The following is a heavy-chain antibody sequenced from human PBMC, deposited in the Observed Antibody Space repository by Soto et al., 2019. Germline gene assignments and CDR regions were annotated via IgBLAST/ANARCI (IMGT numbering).Heavy chain of an antibody. CDR2: IIPILGIA. CDR3: ARESLGHDFYY. D-gene: IGHD5-12*01. V-gene: IGHV1-69*04. Sequence: GASVKVSCKASGGTFSSYTISWVRQAPGQGLEWMGRIIPILGIANYAQKFQGRVTITADKSTSTAYMELSSLRSEDTAVYYCARESLGHDFYYWGQGTLVTVSS. J-gene: IGHJ4*02. CDR1: GGTFSSYT.